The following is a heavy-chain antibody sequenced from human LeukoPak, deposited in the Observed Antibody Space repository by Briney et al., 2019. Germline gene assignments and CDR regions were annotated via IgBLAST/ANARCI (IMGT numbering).Heavy chain of an antibody. V-gene: IGHV3-33*01. CDR2: IWSDGSNE. CDR3: ARSGGSGYVPPGRY. J-gene: IGHJ4*02. Sequence: GGSLRLSSAASGFTFSSYGMHWVRQAPGKGLEWVAIIWSDGSNEYYAESVKGRFTISRDNSKNTLYLQMNSLRAEDTAAYYCARSGGSGYVPPGRYWGQGTLVTVSS. D-gene: IGHD3-22*01. CDR1: GFTFSSYG.